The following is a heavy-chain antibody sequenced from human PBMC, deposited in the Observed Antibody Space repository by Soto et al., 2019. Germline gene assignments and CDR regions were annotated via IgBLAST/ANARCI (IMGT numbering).Heavy chain of an antibody. CDR3: GRDGKSSSRAYNWFDP. CDR2: IYYSGST. CDR1: GGSISSYY. Sequence: SETLSLTCTVSGGSISSYYWSWIRQPPGKGLEWIGYIYYSGSTNYNPSIKSRVNISVDTSKNQFSLKLSSVTAADTAVFYCGRDGKSSSRAYNWFDPRGQGTLVTVPS. J-gene: IGHJ5*02. V-gene: IGHV4-59*01. D-gene: IGHD6-13*01.